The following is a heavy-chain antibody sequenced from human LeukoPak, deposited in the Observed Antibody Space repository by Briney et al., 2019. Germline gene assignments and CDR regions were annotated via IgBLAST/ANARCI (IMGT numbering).Heavy chain of an antibody. CDR1: GFTVSSNY. D-gene: IGHD2-21*02. Sequence: GGSLRLSCAASGFTVSSNYMSWVRQAPGKGLEWVSVIYSGGSTYYADSVKGRFTISRDNSKSTLYLQMNSLRAEDTAVYYCASPYCGGDCFGHAFDIWGQGTMVTVSS. CDR3: ASPYCGGDCFGHAFDI. J-gene: IGHJ3*02. V-gene: IGHV3-66*01. CDR2: IYSGGST.